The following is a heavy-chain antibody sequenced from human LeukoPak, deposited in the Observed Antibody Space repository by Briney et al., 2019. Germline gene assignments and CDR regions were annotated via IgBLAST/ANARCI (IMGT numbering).Heavy chain of an antibody. D-gene: IGHD3-22*01. J-gene: IGHJ5*02. Sequence: GESLRLSCAASGFTFSRYWIHWVRHAPGKGLEWVSRINPDGSTTTYADSVKGRFTISRDNAKNTVYLQMNSLRAEDTAVYYCARVLSGSWDWFDPWGQGTLVTVSS. CDR1: GFTFSRYW. V-gene: IGHV3-74*01. CDR3: ARVLSGSWDWFDP. CDR2: INPDGSTT.